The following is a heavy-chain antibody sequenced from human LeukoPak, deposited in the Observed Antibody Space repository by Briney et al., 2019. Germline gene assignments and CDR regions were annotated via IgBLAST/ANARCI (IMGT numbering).Heavy chain of an antibody. Sequence: QPGGSLRLSCAASGFTFSSYEMNWVRQAPGKGLEWVSYISSSGSTIFYADSVKGRFTISRDNAKNSLYLQMNSLRAEDTAVYYCGRDPYYDALDYWGQGTLVTVSS. CDR1: GFTFSSYE. J-gene: IGHJ4*02. CDR2: ISSSGSTI. D-gene: IGHD3-16*01. V-gene: IGHV3-48*03. CDR3: GRDPYYDALDY.